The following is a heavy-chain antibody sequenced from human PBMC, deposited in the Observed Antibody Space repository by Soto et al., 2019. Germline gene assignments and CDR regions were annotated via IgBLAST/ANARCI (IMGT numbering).Heavy chain of an antibody. D-gene: IGHD3-22*01. CDR2: ISAYNGNT. CDR3: ARDLTYYYDSSGYSFYFDY. V-gene: IGHV1-18*01. J-gene: IGHJ4*02. CDR1: GYTFTSYG. Sequence: VASVKVSCKASGYTFTSYGISWVRQAPGQGLEWMGWISAYNGNTNYAQKLQGRVTMTTDTSTSTAYMELRSLRSDDTAVYYCARDLTYYYDSSGYSFYFDYWGQGTLVTVS.